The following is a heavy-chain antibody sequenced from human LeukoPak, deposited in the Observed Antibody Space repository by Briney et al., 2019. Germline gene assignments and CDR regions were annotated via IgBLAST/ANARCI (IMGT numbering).Heavy chain of an antibody. J-gene: IGHJ4*02. Sequence: GGSLRLSCAASGFTFSSYGMHWVRQAPGEGLEWVAFIRYDGSNKYYADSVKGRFTISRDNSKNTLYLQMNSLRAEDTAVYYCAIRRRYDILTGYYKDYWGQGTLVTVSS. CDR2: IRYDGSNK. V-gene: IGHV3-30*02. CDR3: AIRRRYDILTGYYKDY. CDR1: GFTFSSYG. D-gene: IGHD3-9*01.